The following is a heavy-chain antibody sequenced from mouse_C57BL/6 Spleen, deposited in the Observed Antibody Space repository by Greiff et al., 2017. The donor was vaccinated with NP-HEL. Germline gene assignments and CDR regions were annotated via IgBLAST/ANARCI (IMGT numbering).Heavy chain of an antibody. CDR3: ARGILGWYFDV. V-gene: IGHV5-16*01. CDR2: INYDGSST. CDR1: GFTFSDYY. D-gene: IGHD4-1*01. J-gene: IGHJ1*03. Sequence: EVKLMESEGGLVQPGSSMKLSCTASGFTFSDYYMAWVRQVPEKGLEWVANINYDGSSTYYLDSLKSRFIISRDNAKNILYLQMSSLKSEDTATYYCARGILGWYFDVWGTGTTVTVSS.